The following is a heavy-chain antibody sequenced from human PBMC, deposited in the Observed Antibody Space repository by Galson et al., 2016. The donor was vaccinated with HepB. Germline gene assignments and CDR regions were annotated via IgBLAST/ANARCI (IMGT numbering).Heavy chain of an antibody. D-gene: IGHD3-22*01. CDR1: GFTFSNYW. CDR2: IKEDGSEK. J-gene: IGHJ5*02. V-gene: IGHV3-7*01. Sequence: SLRLSCAVSGFTFSNYWMSWVRQAPGKGLEWVANIKEDGSEKYYVDSVKGRFTISRDNAKNSLYLQMNSLRTENTAVYYCARAGGTVYYHDSSGYSTWGQGTLVTVSS. CDR3: ARAGGTVYYHDSSGYST.